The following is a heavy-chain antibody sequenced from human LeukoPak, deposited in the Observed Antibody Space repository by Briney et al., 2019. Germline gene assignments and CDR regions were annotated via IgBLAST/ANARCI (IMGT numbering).Heavy chain of an antibody. Sequence: GESLKISCKGSGSRFTSYWISWVRRMPGKGLGWMGRIDPSDSYTNYSPSFQGHVTISADKSISTAYLQWSSLKASDTAMYYCARRRSGYDYAFDIWGQGTMVTVSS. D-gene: IGHD5-12*01. CDR2: IDPSDSYT. V-gene: IGHV5-10-1*01. CDR3: ARRRSGYDYAFDI. J-gene: IGHJ3*02. CDR1: GSRFTSYW.